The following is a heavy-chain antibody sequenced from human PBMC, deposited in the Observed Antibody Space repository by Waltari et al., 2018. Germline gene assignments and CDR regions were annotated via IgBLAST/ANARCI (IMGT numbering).Heavy chain of an antibody. D-gene: IGHD1-26*01. CDR2: INPNSGGT. CDR3: AGAPPPGAGRLFYC. J-gene: IGHJ4*02. V-gene: IGHV1-2*06. CDR1: GYTVTGYY. Sequence: QVQLVQSGAEVKKAGASVKVSCKASGYTVTGYYMHWVRQAHGQGRERMGRINPNSGGTSEAQKCQRRVTRTRDTSISTACMELRRRRAGDTAVYYCAGAPPPGAGRLFYCWDQGTLGTVSS.